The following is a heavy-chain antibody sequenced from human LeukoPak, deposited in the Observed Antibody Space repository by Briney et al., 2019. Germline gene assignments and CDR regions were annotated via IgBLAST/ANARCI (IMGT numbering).Heavy chain of an antibody. V-gene: IGHV1-46*01. CDR2: INPSGGST. J-gene: IGHJ4*02. CDR1: GYTFTSYY. Sequence: GASVKVSCKASGYTFTSYYMHWVRQAPGQGLEWMGIINPSGGSTSYAQKFQGRVTMTRDTSISTAYMELSRLRSDDTAVYYCARSNGSYDIDYWGQGTLVTVSS. CDR3: ARSNGSYDIDY. D-gene: IGHD1-26*01.